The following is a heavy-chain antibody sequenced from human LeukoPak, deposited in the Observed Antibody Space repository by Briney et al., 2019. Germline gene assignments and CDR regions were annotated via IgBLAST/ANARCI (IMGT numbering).Heavy chain of an antibody. D-gene: IGHD6-19*01. J-gene: IGHJ3*02. CDR1: GGTFSSYA. CDR3: ARNIAVAGTGAFDI. V-gene: IGHV1-46*01. CDR2: INPSGGST. Sequence: GASVKVSCKASGGTFSSYAISWVRQAPGPGLEWMGIINPSGGSTSYAQKFQGRVTMTRDMSTSTVYMELSSLRSEDTAVYYCARNIAVAGTGAFDIWGQGTMVTVSS.